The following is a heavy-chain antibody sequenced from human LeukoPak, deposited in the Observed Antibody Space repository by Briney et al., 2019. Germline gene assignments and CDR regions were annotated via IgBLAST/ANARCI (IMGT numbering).Heavy chain of an antibody. Sequence: KRSETLSLTXTLSGGSMTRYYWSCMREPAGGGGEWIGHIFISGSTNYNPSLKSRVPMSVDTSKNQFSLKLSAVTAADTAVYYCARDSVVITDDAFDMWGQGTMVTVSS. CDR1: GGSMTRYY. CDR3: ARDSVVITDDAFDM. V-gene: IGHV4-4*07. CDR2: IFISGST. J-gene: IGHJ3*02. D-gene: IGHD3-22*01.